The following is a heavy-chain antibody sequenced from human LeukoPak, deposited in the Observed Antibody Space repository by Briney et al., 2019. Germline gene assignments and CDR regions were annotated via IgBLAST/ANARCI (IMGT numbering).Heavy chain of an antibody. CDR2: VYPGDSNT. V-gene: IGHV5-51*01. CDR1: GYSFTTHW. J-gene: IGHJ6*02. Sequence: GGSLKISLQGSGYSFTTHWIAWGRQMPGKGVEWMGVVYPGDSNTRYSPSFQGQVTISADKSISTAFLQWSSLKASDIAMYYCATSYSRSSVYFYYGLDFWGQGTTVTVSS. CDR3: ATSYSRSSVYFYYGLDF. D-gene: IGHD6-6*01.